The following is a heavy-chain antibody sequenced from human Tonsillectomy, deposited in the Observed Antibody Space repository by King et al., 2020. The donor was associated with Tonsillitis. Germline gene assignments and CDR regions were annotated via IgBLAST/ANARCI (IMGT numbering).Heavy chain of an antibody. J-gene: IGHJ5*02. CDR2: MNPNSGNA. Sequence: QLVQSGAEVKKPGASVTVSCEASGYTFSNYDIMWVRQAPGQGLEWVGWMNPNSGNAGSAQMFQGRVTMTRSTSITTAYMELSGLRSEDTAVYYCTRAHCGDGRCDWFDPWGQGTLVTVSS. D-gene: IGHD2-15*01. CDR1: GYTFSNYD. CDR3: TRAHCGDGRCDWFDP. V-gene: IGHV1-8*01.